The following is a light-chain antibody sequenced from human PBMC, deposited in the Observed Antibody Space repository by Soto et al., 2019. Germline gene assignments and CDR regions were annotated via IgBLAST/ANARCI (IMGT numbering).Light chain of an antibody. CDR3: QHYNHWPQLS. Sequence: EIVMTQSPATLSVSPGETATLSCRASQVISRTLAWYQLKSGQAPRLLFYGASTRATGVPARFSGSGSGTEFTLTISSLPSEDSALYYCQHYNHWPQLSFGGGTKVDIK. V-gene: IGKV3-15*01. J-gene: IGKJ4*01. CDR2: GAS. CDR1: QVISRT.